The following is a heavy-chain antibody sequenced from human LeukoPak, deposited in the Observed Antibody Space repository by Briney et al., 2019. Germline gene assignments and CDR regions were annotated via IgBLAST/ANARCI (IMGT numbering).Heavy chain of an antibody. CDR2: INQHGTDK. CDR1: GFTFSSYW. CDR3: AANGGPFDF. V-gene: IGHV3-7*05. D-gene: IGHD4-23*01. Sequence: GGSLRLSCAASGFTFSSYWMSWVRQAPGKGLEWVANINQHGTDKYYVDSVRGRFNISRDNAKNSLYLQMNSLRAEDTAVYYCAANGGPFDFWSQGTLVTVSS. J-gene: IGHJ4*02.